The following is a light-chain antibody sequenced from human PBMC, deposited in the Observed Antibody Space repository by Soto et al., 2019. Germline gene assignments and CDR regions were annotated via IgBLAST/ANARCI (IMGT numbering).Light chain of an antibody. CDR1: QSVLFTSNNKNY. CDR2: WAS. Sequence: DIVMTQSPDSLAVSLGERATINCESSQSVLFTSNNKNYLAWYQQKPGQPPKLLLSWASARESGVPERFSGSGSGTLFTLSISSLQAEDVAVYYCQQYYTTPRTFGHGTKVDIK. CDR3: QQYYTTPRT. J-gene: IGKJ1*01. V-gene: IGKV4-1*01.